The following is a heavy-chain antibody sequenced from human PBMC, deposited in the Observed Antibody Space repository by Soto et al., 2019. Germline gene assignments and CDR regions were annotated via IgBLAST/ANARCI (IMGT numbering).Heavy chain of an antibody. CDR1: GFTFSNYS. V-gene: IGHV3-48*01. CDR2: ISSSTI. J-gene: IGHJ5*02. CDR3: ARETQWLNWFDP. Sequence: EVQLVESGGGLVQPGGSLRLSCAASGFTFSNYSMNWVRQAPGKGLEWVSCISSSTIYYADSVKGRFTISRDNAKNSLFLQMNSLRAEDTAVYYCARETQWLNWFDPWGQGTLVTVSS. D-gene: IGHD6-19*01.